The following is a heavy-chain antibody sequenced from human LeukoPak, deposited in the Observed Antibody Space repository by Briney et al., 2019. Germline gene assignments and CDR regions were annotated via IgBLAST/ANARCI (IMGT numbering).Heavy chain of an antibody. CDR3: ARDLYGSGSSYFDY. CDR2: IYYSGST. Sequence: SETLSLTCTVSGGSLSSGDYYWSWLRQPPGTGLEWFGYIYYSGSTYYNPSLKSRVTISVDTSKNQFSLKLSSVTAADTAVYYCARDLYGSGSSYFDYWGQGTLVTVSS. V-gene: IGHV4-30-4*01. CDR1: GGSLSSGDYY. D-gene: IGHD3-10*01. J-gene: IGHJ4*02.